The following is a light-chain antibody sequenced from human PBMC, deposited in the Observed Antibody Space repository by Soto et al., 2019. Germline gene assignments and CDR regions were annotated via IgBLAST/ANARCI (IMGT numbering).Light chain of an antibody. CDR1: SSNIGSNY. CDR2: SNN. Sequence: QSVLTQPPSASGTPGQRVTISCSGSSSNIGSNYVYWYQQLPGTAPKLLIYSNNQRPSGVPDRFSGSKSGTSASLAISGLRSEDEADYYCQSYDTSLSGLVFGGGTKLTVL. V-gene: IGLV1-47*02. CDR3: QSYDTSLSGLV. J-gene: IGLJ2*01.